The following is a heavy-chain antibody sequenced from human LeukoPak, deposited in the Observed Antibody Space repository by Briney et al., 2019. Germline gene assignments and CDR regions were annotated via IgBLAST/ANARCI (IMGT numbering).Heavy chain of an antibody. J-gene: IGHJ4*02. CDR3: AKDALIRRFDS. V-gene: IGHV3-30*18. CDR2: ISYDGSNK. Sequence: GGSLRLSCAASGFTFSSYSMNWVRQAPGKGLEWVAVISYDGSNKYYADSVKGRFTISRDNSKNTLYLQMNSLRVEDTAVYYCAKDALIRRFDSWGQGILVTVSS. CDR1: GFTFSSYS. D-gene: IGHD2-8*01.